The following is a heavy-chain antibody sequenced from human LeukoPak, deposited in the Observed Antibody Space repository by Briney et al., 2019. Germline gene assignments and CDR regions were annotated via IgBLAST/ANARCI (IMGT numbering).Heavy chain of an antibody. J-gene: IGHJ6*02. D-gene: IGHD3-3*01. CDR3: ARASYYDFWSGYYTQYYYYGMDV. Sequence: ASVKVSCKASGYTFTSYGISWVRQAPGQGLEWMGWISAYNGNTNYAQKLQGRVTMTTDTSTSTAYMELRSLRSDDTVVYYCARASYYDFWSGYYTQYYYYGMDVWGQGTTVTVSS. CDR1: GYTFTSYG. V-gene: IGHV1-18*01. CDR2: ISAYNGNT.